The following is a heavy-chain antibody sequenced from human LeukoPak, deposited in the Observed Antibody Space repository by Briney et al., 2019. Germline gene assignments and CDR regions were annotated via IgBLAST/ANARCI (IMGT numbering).Heavy chain of an antibody. CDR2: ISYDGSNK. CDR3: ARGRYSSSVSTAKGGSAEDY. CDR1: GFTFSSYA. D-gene: IGHD6-6*01. Sequence: GGSLRLSCAASGFTFSSYAMHWVRQAPGKGLEWVAVISYDGSNKYYADSVKGRFTISRDNSKNTLYLQMNSLRAEDTAVYYCARGRYSSSVSTAKGGSAEDYWGQGTLVTVSS. V-gene: IGHV3-30-3*01. J-gene: IGHJ4*02.